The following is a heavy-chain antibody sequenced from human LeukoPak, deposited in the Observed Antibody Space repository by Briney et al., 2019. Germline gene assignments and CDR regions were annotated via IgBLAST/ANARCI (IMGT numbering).Heavy chain of an antibody. CDR2: IYYSGST. J-gene: IGHJ4*02. CDR1: GGSFSDYN. Sequence: ASETLSLTCAVYGGSFSDYNWTWIRQSPGKGLEWIGSIYYSGSTYYNPSLKSRVTISVDTSKNQFSLKLSSVTAADTAVYYCARDLLEDMVATFWGQGTLVTVSS. D-gene: IGHD5-12*01. CDR3: ARDLLEDMVATF. V-gene: IGHV4-34*01.